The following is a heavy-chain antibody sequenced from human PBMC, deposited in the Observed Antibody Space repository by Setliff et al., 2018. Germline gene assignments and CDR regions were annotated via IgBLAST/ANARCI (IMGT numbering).Heavy chain of an antibody. CDR3: ARHENDYGDYDDAFDI. J-gene: IGHJ3*02. D-gene: IGHD4-17*01. CDR1: GGSFSGYY. Sequence: SETLSLTCAVYGGSFSGYYWSWIRQPPGKGLEWIGEINHTGSTNYSPSLKSRVTISVDTSKNQFSLKVSSVTAADTAVYYCARHENDYGDYDDAFDIWGQGTMVTVSS. V-gene: IGHV4-34*01. CDR2: INHTGST.